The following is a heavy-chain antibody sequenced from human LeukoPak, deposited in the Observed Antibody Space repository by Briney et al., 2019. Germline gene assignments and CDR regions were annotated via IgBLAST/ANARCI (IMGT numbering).Heavy chain of an antibody. Sequence: ASVKVSCKASGYTFTSYYMHWVRQAPGQGLEWMGIINPSGGSTSYAQKFQGRVTMTRDTSTSTVYMELSSLRSEDTAAYYCARDRRYCSSTSCPTSYYYGMDVWGQGTTVTVSS. CDR1: GYTFTSYY. CDR2: INPSGGST. D-gene: IGHD2-2*01. V-gene: IGHV1-46*01. CDR3: ARDRRYCSSTSCPTSYYYGMDV. J-gene: IGHJ6*02.